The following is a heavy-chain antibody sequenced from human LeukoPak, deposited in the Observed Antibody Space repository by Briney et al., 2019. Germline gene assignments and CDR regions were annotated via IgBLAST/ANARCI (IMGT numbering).Heavy chain of an antibody. CDR3: ARGREVAGTVSY. V-gene: IGHV1-2*02. Sequence: GASVKVSCKTSGYTFTDYYIHWVRQAPGQGPEWMGWINPDSGGTNFAQKFQGRVTMTRDTSISTACMELTSLRSDDTALYYCARGREVAGTVSYWGQGSLVTVSS. D-gene: IGHD6-19*01. CDR1: GYTFTDYY. CDR2: INPDSGGT. J-gene: IGHJ4*02.